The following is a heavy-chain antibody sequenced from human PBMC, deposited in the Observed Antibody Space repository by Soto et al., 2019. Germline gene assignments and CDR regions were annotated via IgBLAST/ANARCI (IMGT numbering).Heavy chain of an antibody. CDR2: IYWDDDK. V-gene: IGHV2-5*02. CDR3: ASTSVCSGGSCYRSYYFDY. CDR1: GFSLSTSGVV. D-gene: IGHD2-15*01. Sequence: SGPTLVNPTQTLTLTCTFSGFSLSTSGVVVGWIRQPPGKALEWLALIYWDDDKRYSPSLKSRLTITKDTSKNQVVLTMTNMDPVDTATYYCASTSVCSGGSCYRSYYFDYWGQGTLVTVSS. J-gene: IGHJ4*02.